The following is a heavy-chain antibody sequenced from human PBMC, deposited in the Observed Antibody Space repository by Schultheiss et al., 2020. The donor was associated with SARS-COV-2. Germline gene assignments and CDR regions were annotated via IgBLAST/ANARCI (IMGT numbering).Heavy chain of an antibody. V-gene: IGHV4-61*08. D-gene: IGHD3-22*01. Sequence: SETLSLTCTVSGDSVSSAGYYWSWIRQPPGKGLQWIGEINHSGSANYNPSLKSRVTISVDTSKNQFSLKLSSVTAADTAVYYCARGGYYYDSSGRLDYWGQGSLVTVSS. CDR2: INHSGSA. CDR3: ARGGYYYDSSGRLDY. J-gene: IGHJ4*02. CDR1: GDSVSSAGYY.